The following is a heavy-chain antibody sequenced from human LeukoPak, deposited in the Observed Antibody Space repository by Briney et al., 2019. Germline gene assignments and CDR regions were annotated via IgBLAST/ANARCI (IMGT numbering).Heavy chain of an antibody. CDR2: IYYSGST. CDR1: RGSISSSSYY. J-gene: IGHJ3*02. V-gene: IGHV4-39*01. CDR3: TGGLLYDYIWGSYRHDAFDI. D-gene: IGHD3-16*02. Sequence: SETLSLTCIVSRGSISSSSYYWGWIRQPPGKGLEWIGTIYYSGSTYYNPSLKSRVTISVDTSKSQFSLRLSSVTAADTAVYYCTGGLLYDYIWGSYRHDAFDIWGQGTMVTVSS.